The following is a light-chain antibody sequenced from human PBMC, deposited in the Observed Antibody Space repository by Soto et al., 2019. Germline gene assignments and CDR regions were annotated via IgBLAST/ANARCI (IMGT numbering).Light chain of an antibody. CDR3: QQYVSSVT. CDR2: GAS. CDR1: QSVDSSF. Sequence: EIVLTQSPGFLSLSPGERATLSCRASQSVDSSFFAWYQQKPGQAPRLLIYGASKRATGIPDRFSGSGSGTDFTLTISTLEPEDFAVYYCQQYVSSVTFGQGTKVESK. J-gene: IGKJ1*01. V-gene: IGKV3-20*01.